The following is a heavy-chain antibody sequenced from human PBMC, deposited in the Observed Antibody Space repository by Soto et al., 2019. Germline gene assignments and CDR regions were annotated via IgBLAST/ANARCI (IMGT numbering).Heavy chain of an antibody. J-gene: IGHJ4*02. CDR1: GFTFSSYG. V-gene: IGHV3-30*18. D-gene: IGHD3-9*01. Sequence: QVQLVESEGGVVQPGRSLRLSCVASGFTFSSYGMHWVRQAPGKGLEWVAVISYDGSNKYYADSVKGRFTISRDNSKNTLYLQMNSLRAEDTAVYYCAKDENVLRYFDLTSPFDYWGQGTLVTVSS. CDR3: AKDENVLRYFDLTSPFDY. CDR2: ISYDGSNK.